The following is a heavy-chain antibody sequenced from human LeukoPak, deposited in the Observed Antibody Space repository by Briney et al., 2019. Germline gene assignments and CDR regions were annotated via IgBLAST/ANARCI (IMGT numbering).Heavy chain of an antibody. D-gene: IGHD4-17*01. CDR1: GYTFTGYY. J-gene: IGHJ4*02. CDR2: INPNSGGT. CDR3: ARDTDYGGDFDY. Sequence: ASVKVSCKASGYTFTGYYMHWVRQAPGQGLEWMGWINPNSGGTNYAQKFQGRVTMTRDTSTSTVYMELSSLRSEDTAVYYCARDTDYGGDFDYWGQGTLVTVSS. V-gene: IGHV1-2*02.